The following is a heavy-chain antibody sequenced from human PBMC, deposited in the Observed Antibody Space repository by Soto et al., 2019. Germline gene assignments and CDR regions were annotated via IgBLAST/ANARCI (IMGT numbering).Heavy chain of an antibody. V-gene: IGHV6-1*01. CDR3: ARGPLYSSSWYLSDRPNWFDP. CDR1: GDSVSSNSAA. CDR2: TYYRSKWYN. D-gene: IGHD6-13*01. J-gene: IGHJ5*02. Sequence: SQTLSLTCAISGDSVSSNSAAWNWIRQSPSRGLEWLGRTYYRSKWYNDYAVSVKSRITINPDTSKNQFSLQLNSVTPEDTAVYYCARGPLYSSSWYLSDRPNWFDPWGQGTLVTVSS.